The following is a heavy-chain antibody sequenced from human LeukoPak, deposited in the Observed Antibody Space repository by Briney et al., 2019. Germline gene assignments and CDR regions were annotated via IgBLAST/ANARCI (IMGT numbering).Heavy chain of an antibody. V-gene: IGHV1-46*01. CDR2: INPSGGST. D-gene: IGHD3-3*01. J-gene: IGHJ4*02. CDR3: ASSEALEWYFDY. Sequence: GASVRVSCKVSDYTFTNYGISWVRQAPGQGLEWMGIINPSGGSTSYAQKFQGRVTMTRDTSTSTVYMELSSLRSEDTAVYYCASSEALEWYFDYWGQGTLVTVSS. CDR1: DYTFTNYG.